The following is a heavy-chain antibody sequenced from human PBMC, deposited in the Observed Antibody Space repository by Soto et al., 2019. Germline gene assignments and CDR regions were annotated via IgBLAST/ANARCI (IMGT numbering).Heavy chain of an antibody. CDR3: ARRCSGSYYDY. CDR2: ISGSGDGT. D-gene: IGHD1-26*01. J-gene: IGHJ4*02. V-gene: IGHV3-23*01. Sequence: EVQLLESGGGLVQPGGSLRLSCEASGFTFSSYAMRWVRQAPGKGLEWVSAISGSGDGTYYADSGKGRFTISRDNSKNTLYLPMNSLRAEDTAVYYCARRCSGSYYDYWGQGTLVTVSS. CDR1: GFTFSSYA.